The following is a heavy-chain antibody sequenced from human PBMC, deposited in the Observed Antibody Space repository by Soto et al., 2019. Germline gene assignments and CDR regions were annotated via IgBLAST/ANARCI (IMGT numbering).Heavy chain of an antibody. CDR1: GGPISHADYY. Sequence: TSETLSLTCTVSGGPISHADYYWSWIRQHPGKGLEWIGYIYYSGGTYFNPSLESRVTMSVDTSQNQFSLNLNSVTAADTAVYYCARAMVRGVLGYWRQGTLVTVSS. D-gene: IGHD3-10*01. J-gene: IGHJ4*02. V-gene: IGHV4-31*03. CDR2: IYYSGGT. CDR3: ARAMVRGVLGY.